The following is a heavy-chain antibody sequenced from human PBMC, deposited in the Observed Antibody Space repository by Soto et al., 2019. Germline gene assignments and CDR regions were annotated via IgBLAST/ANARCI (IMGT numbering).Heavy chain of an antibody. CDR2: IYSGGST. D-gene: IGHD2-2*02. Sequence: GGSLRLSCAASGFTVSSNYMSWVRQAPGKGLEWVSVIYSGGSTYYADSVKGRFTISRDNSKNTLYLQMNSLRAEDTAVYYCARDRPRGYCSSTSCYSHYYYYMDVWGKGTTVTVSS. V-gene: IGHV3-66*01. J-gene: IGHJ6*03. CDR1: GFTVSSNY. CDR3: ARDRPRGYCSSTSCYSHYYYYMDV.